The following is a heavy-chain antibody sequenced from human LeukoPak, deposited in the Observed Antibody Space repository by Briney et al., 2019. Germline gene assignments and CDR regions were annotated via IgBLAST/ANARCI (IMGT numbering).Heavy chain of an antibody. CDR1: GYNFNTYW. J-gene: IGHJ1*01. CDR3: AKHNHGLTD. D-gene: IGHD1-1*01. Sequence: GESLKISCKDSGYNFNTYWIAWMRQMPGKGLEWMGIIYFGDSDTRYNPSFQGQVTISADKSIRTTYLQWSSLKASDTAMYYCAKHNHGLTDWGQGTLVTVSS. V-gene: IGHV5-51*01. CDR2: IYFGDSDT.